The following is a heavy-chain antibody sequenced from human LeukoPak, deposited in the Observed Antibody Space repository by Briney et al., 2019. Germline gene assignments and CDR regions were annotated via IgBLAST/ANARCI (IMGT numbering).Heavy chain of an antibody. Sequence: ASVKVSCKASGYTFTSYDINWVRQATGQGLEWMGWMNPNSGNTGYAQKFQGRVTMTRNTSISTAYMELSSLRSDDTAVYYCAREPQRGLRLGDRADYWGQGTLVTVSS. CDR3: AREPQRGLRLGDRADY. V-gene: IGHV1-8*01. D-gene: IGHD3-16*01. J-gene: IGHJ4*02. CDR2: MNPNSGNT. CDR1: GYTFTSYD.